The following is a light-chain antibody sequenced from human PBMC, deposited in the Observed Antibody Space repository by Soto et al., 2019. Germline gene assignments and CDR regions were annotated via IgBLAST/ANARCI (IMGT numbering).Light chain of an antibody. CDR3: QQFNSSPLT. CDR1: QGIRSA. J-gene: IGKJ4*01. CDR2: DAS. V-gene: IGKV1-13*02. Sequence: AIQLTQSPSSLSASVGDRVTMTCRASQGIRSALTWYQQKPGKAPNLLIYDASILESGVPPRFSGSGSGTDFTLTISSLQPEDFATYYCQQFNSSPLTFGGGTKVDIK.